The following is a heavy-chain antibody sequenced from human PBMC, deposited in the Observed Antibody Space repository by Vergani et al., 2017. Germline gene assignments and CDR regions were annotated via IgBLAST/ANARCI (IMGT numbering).Heavy chain of an antibody. Sequence: QVQLQQWGAGVVKPSGTLSLTCAVFGESFSSFYWSWIRQPPGKGLEWIGEINNDGHTNYNPSLESRVTVSRDTAKNQFSLNLMSVNATDTAVYYCARGSRAAGYSGPDSWGQGTRVTVSS. CDR2: INNDGHT. CDR3: ARGSRAAGYSGPDS. D-gene: IGHD6-13*01. V-gene: IGHV4-34*02. CDR1: GESFSSFY. J-gene: IGHJ4*02.